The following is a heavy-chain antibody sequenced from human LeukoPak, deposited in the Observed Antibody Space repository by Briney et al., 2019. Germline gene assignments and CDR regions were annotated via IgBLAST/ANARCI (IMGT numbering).Heavy chain of an antibody. CDR3: ARGVQGNGDYYMDV. J-gene: IGHJ6*03. Sequence: GGSLRLSCAASGFTFSSYAMHWVRQAPGKGLEWVAVISYDGSNKYYADSVKGRFTISRDNSKNTLYLQMNSLRAEDTAVYYCARGVQGNGDYYMDVWGKGTTVTVSS. D-gene: IGHD2-8*01. CDR2: ISYDGSNK. V-gene: IGHV3-30-3*01. CDR1: GFTFSSYA.